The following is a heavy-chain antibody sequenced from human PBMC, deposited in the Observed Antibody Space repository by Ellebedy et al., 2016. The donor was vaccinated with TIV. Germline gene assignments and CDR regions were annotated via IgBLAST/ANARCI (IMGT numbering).Heavy chain of an antibody. V-gene: IGHV4-38-2*02. D-gene: IGHD1-26*01. CDR1: GYSISSGYY. CDR2: FSHYGIS. Sequence: MPSETLSLTCTVSGYSISSGYYWGWVRQPPGEGLEWIGSFSHYGISYYHPSLKSRLTISLDTSENQFSLKLSSVTAADTAVYYCVRWVGHFDFWGQGTLVTVSS. CDR3: VRWVGHFDF. J-gene: IGHJ4*02.